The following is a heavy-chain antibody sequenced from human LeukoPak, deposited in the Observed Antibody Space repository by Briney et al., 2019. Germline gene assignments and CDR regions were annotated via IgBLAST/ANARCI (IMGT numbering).Heavy chain of an antibody. CDR2: ISSGATTT. V-gene: IGHV3-48*04. CDR1: GFTLTSDS. Sequence: GGSLRLSCAASGFTLTSDSMNWVRQAPGKGLEWISYISSGATTTYYADSVKGRFTISRDNAGNSLYLQINSLRVDDTAVYYCAKGTVGAKYWGQGTLVTVSS. J-gene: IGHJ4*02. D-gene: IGHD1-26*01. CDR3: AKGTVGAKY.